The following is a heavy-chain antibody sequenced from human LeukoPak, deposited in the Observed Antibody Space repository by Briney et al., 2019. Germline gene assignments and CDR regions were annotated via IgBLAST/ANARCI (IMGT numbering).Heavy chain of an antibody. CDR3: TKGLNTISFSFDY. Sequence: GGSLRLSCAASGFSFAYYAMHWVRQAPGKGLEWVSLITANGDSTYYADSVKGRFTISRDNSKNSLSLQMNSLRTEDTALYYCTKGLNTISFSFDYWGRGTLVTVSS. D-gene: IGHD2-2*01. J-gene: IGHJ4*02. CDR1: GFSFAYYA. V-gene: IGHV3-43*02. CDR2: ITANGDST.